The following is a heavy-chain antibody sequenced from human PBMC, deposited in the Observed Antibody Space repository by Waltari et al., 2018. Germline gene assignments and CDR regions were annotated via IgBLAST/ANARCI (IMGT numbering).Heavy chain of an antibody. CDR2: IYYSGRT. CDR3: ALRNDFWSGYGWFDP. V-gene: IGHV4-30-4*08. J-gene: IGHJ5*02. Sequence: QVQLQESGPGLVKPSQTLSLTCTVSGGSISSGDYYWSWIRQPPGKGLEWIGYIYYSGRTYYNPSLKSRVTISVDTSKNQFSLKLSSVTAADTAVYYCALRNDFWSGYGWFDPWAREPWSPSPQ. CDR1: GGSISSGDYY. D-gene: IGHD3-3*01.